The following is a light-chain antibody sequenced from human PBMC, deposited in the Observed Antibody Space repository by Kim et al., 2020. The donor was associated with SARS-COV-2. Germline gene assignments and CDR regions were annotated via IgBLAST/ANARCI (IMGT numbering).Light chain of an antibody. CDR1: PTVLHNSNNKNY. V-gene: IGKV4-1*01. Sequence: DIVMTQSPDSLAVSLGERATLNCKSSPTVLHNSNNKNYLAWYQQKPGQAPKLLIYWASIRESGVSDRFSGSESETEFTRTISSLQAEDVAAYYWQQYYSTPPSLGQGTKLEI. CDR2: WAS. CDR3: QQYYSTPPS. J-gene: IGKJ2*03.